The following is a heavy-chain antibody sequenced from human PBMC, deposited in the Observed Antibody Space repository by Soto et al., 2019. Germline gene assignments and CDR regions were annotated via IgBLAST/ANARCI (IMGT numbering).Heavy chain of an antibody. V-gene: IGHV1-18*01. CDR3: ARVYNYGSGSYLMPSSCYFDF. J-gene: IGHJ4*02. CDR1: GYTFRNFC. D-gene: IGHD3-10*01. Sequence: ASVNVSCKASGYTFRNFCVGWVRQAPGQGLECVGWINPNSGHTEYAQKLQGRVTVTADTSTSTAYMEVGSLRSDDAAVYYCARVYNYGSGSYLMPSSCYFDFWGPGTLVTVSS. CDR2: INPNSGHT.